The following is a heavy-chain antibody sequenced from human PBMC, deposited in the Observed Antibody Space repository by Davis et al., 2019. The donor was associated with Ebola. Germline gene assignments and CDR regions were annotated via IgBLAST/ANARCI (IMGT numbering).Heavy chain of an antibody. D-gene: IGHD6-13*01. J-gene: IGHJ5*02. Sequence: SETLSLTCAVYGGSFSGYYWSWIRLPPGKGLEWIGSLYYSGSTYYNPSLKSRVTISVDTSKNQLSLNLTSVSAADTAVYYCARSGAGVRYLGWFDPWGQGTLVTVSS. V-gene: IGHV4-34*01. CDR1: GGSFSGYY. CDR2: LYYSGST. CDR3: ARSGAGVRYLGWFDP.